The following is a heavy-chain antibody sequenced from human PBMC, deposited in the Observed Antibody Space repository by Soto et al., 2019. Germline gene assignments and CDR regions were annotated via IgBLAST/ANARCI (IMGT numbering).Heavy chain of an antibody. CDR1: GGSISSYY. CDR2: IYYSGST. V-gene: IGHV4-59*08. CDR3: ARHVDIVATRSNYYYYYMDV. J-gene: IGHJ6*03. Sequence: SETLSLTCTVSGGSISSYYWSWIRQPPGKGLEWIGYIYYSGSTNYNPSLKSRVTISVDTSKNQFSLKLSSVTAADTAVYYCARHVDIVATRSNYYYYYMDVWGKGTTVTVSS. D-gene: IGHD5-12*01.